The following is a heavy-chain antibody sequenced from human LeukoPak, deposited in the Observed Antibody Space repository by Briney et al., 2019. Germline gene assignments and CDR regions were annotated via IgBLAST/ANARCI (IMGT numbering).Heavy chain of an antibody. D-gene: IGHD2-2*01. CDR1: GGSIRDYY. CDR2: IYHSGST. Sequence: PSETLSLTCTVSGGSIRDYYWSWIRQPAGEGLGWIGRIYHSGSTTYNPSLKSRGTTSVDTSKNKFSRKMTSVTAADTSVYYCARHSYCSTTSCYDALEIWGQGTMVTVSS. J-gene: IGHJ3*02. V-gene: IGHV4-4*07. CDR3: ARHSYCSTTSCYDALEI.